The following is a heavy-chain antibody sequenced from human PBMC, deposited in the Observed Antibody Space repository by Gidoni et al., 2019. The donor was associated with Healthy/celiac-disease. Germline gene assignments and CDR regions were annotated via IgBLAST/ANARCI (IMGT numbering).Heavy chain of an antibody. CDR1: GGSISSSSYY. CDR2: IYYSGST. D-gene: IGHD3-10*01. J-gene: IGHJ5*02. V-gene: IGHV4-39*01. CDR3: ARHVDVLLWFGELYWFDP. Sequence: QLQLQESGPGLVKPSETLSLTCTVSGGSISSSSYYWGWIRQPPGKGLEWLGSIYYSGSTYYNPSLKSRVTISVDTSKNQFSLKLSSVTAADTAVYYCARHVDVLLWFGELYWFDPWGQGTLVTVSS.